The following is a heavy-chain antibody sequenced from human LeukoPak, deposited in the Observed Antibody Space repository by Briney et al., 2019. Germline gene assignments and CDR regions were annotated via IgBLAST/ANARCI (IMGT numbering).Heavy chain of an antibody. V-gene: IGHV4-59*08. D-gene: IGHD1-1*01. CDR3: ARRGLTTGWFDP. CDR2: IYYSGST. Sequence: SETLSLTCTVSGGSISSYYWSWIRQPPGKGLEWIGYIYYSGSTNYNPSLKSRVTISVDTSKNQFSLKLSSVTAADTAVYYCARRGLTTGWFDPWGQGTLVTVSS. J-gene: IGHJ5*02. CDR1: GGSISSYY.